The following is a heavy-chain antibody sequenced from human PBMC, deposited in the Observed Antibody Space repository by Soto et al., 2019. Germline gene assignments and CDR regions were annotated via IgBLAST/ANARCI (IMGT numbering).Heavy chain of an antibody. D-gene: IGHD3-10*01. CDR1: GGSFSGYY. CDR2: INHSGST. CDR3: ARGSRFGELLFPLPRHFDC. Sequence: QVQLQQWGAGLLKPSETLSLTCAVYGGSFSGYYWSWIRQPPGKGLEWIGEINHSGSTNYNPSLKSRVTISVDTSKNQFSLKLSSVTAADTAVYYCARGSRFGELLFPLPRHFDCWGQGTLVTVSS. J-gene: IGHJ4*02. V-gene: IGHV4-34*01.